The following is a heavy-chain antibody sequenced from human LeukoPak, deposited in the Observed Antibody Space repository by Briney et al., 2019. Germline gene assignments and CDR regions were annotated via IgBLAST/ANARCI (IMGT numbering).Heavy chain of an antibody. Sequence: HTGGSLRLSCAASGFTFSSYSMNWVRQAPGKGLEWVSYISSSSSTIYYADSVKGRFTISRDNAKNSLYLQMNSLRAEDTAVYYCARQKSSYFDWLSPFDYWGQGTLVTVSS. CDR2: ISSSSSTI. CDR1: GFTFSSYS. V-gene: IGHV3-48*01. CDR3: ARQKSSYFDWLSPFDY. J-gene: IGHJ4*02. D-gene: IGHD3-9*01.